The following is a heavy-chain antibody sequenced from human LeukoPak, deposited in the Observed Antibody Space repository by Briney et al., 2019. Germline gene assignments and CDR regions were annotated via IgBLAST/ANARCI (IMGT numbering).Heavy chain of an antibody. CDR2: INHSGST. D-gene: IGHD6-19*01. Sequence: SETLSLTCAVYGGPFSGYYWSWIRRPPGKGLEWIGEINHSGSTNYNPSLKSRVTISVDTSKNQFSLKLSSVTAADTAVYYCARCSSGSYRDYWGQGTLVTVSS. V-gene: IGHV4-34*01. CDR1: GGPFSGYY. CDR3: ARCSSGSYRDY. J-gene: IGHJ4*02.